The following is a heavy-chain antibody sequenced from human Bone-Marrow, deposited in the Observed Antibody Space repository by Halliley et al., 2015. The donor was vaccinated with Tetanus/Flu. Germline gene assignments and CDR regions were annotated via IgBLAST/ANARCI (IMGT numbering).Heavy chain of an antibody. CDR2: ISVYNGNT. J-gene: IGHJ4*02. V-gene: IGHV1-18*01. D-gene: IGHD7-27*01. Sequence: KGLEWMGWISVYNGNTKYAQKFQDRVTLTADTNTNIAYMGLRSLRYDDTAVYFCAREAGDWDYWGQGTLVIVSS. CDR3: AREAGDWDY.